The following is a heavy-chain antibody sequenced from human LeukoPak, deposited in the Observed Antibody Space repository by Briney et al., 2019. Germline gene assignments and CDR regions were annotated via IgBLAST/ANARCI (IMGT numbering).Heavy chain of an antibody. CDR1: GFTVSDNY. D-gene: IGHD6-13*01. CDR2: MYSGGDT. J-gene: IGHJ5*02. Sequence: GSLRLSCAASGFTVSDNYMSWVRQAPGKGLEWVSVMYSGGDTYYANSVKGRFTFSRDISKNTLYLQMNGLRTEDTAMYYCARDAPQVPAAGVLASWGQGTLVTVSS. CDR3: ARDAPQVPAAGVLAS. V-gene: IGHV3-53*01.